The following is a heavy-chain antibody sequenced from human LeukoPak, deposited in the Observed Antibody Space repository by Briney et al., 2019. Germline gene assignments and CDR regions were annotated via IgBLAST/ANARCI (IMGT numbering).Heavy chain of an antibody. Sequence: PGGPLRLSCAASGNYWMHWVRQVPGKGLVWVSHINSDGSWTSYADSVKGQFTISKDNAKNTVYLQMNSLRAEDTAVYYCVSFYETYWGRGTLVTVSS. CDR3: VSFYETY. CDR2: INSDGSWT. V-gene: IGHV3-74*01. CDR1: GNYW. J-gene: IGHJ4*02. D-gene: IGHD2/OR15-2a*01.